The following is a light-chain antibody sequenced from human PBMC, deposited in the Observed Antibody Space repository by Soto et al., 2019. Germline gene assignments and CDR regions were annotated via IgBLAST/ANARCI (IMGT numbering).Light chain of an antibody. V-gene: IGLV1-44*01. Sequence: QSVLTQPPSASGTPGQRVTISCSGSSSNIGSNTANWYQHLPRAAPKLLIQSNNQRPSGVPDRFSGSQSGTSASLAISGLQSEDEADYYCAVWDDSLNGYVFGTGTKLTVL. CDR2: SNN. J-gene: IGLJ1*01. CDR3: AVWDDSLNGYV. CDR1: SSNIGSNT.